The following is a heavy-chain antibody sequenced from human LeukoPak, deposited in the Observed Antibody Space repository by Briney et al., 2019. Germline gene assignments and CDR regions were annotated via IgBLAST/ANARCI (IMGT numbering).Heavy chain of an antibody. V-gene: IGHV4-59*01. J-gene: IGHJ4*02. D-gene: IGHD1/OR15-1a*01. CDR2: IYYSGST. Sequence: PSETLSLTCTVSGGSISSYYWSWIRQPPGKGLEWIGYIYYSGSTNYNPSLKSRVTISVDTSKNQFSLKLRSVIAADTAVYYCARAPATTKRGARFDYWGQGTRVSVSS. CDR3: ARAPATTKRGARFDY. CDR1: GGSISSYY.